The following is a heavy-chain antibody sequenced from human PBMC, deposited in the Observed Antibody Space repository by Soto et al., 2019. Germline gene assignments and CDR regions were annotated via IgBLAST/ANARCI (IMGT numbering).Heavy chain of an antibody. J-gene: IGHJ6*02. CDR2: IYYSGST. CDR3: ARRGAVAGIVSDRGYYGMDV. V-gene: IGHV4-39*01. Sequence: PSETLSLTCTVSGGSISSSSYYRGWIRQPPGKGLEWIGSIYYSGSTYYNPSLKSRVTISVDTSKNQFSLKLSSVTAADTAVYYCARRGAVAGIVSDRGYYGMDVWGQGTTVTVSS. D-gene: IGHD6-19*01. CDR1: GGSISSSSYY.